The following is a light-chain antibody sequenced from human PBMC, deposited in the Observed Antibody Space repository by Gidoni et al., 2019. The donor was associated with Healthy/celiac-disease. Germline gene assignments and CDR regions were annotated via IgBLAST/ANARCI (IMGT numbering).Light chain of an antibody. CDR1: QSISSY. J-gene: IGKJ4*01. V-gene: IGKV1-39*01. Sequence: DIKMTQSPSSLSAAVADRVTITCRASQSISSYLHWYQQKPGNAPKLLIYAASSLQSGVPSRFSGSGSGTDFTLTISSLQPEDFATYYCQQSYSTPLTFGGGTKVEIK. CDR3: QQSYSTPLT. CDR2: AAS.